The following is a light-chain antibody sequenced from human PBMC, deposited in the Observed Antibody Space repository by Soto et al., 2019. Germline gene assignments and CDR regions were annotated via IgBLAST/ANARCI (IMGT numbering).Light chain of an antibody. CDR3: QQNFSAPLT. V-gene: IGKV1-39*01. CDR2: AAS. J-gene: IGKJ4*01. Sequence: DIQMTQSPSSLSASVGDRVTITCRASQSIRTYLNWYQQKPGKAPKFLIYAASRLQSGVPSRFSGSGSGTDFTLTISSLQPEDFATYYCQQNFSAPLTFAGGTKVDIK. CDR1: QSIRTY.